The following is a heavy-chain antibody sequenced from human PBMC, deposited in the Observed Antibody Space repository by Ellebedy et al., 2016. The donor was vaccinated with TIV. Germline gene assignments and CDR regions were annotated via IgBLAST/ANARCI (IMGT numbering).Heavy chain of an antibody. V-gene: IGHV3-23*01. CDR1: GFTFRTYS. D-gene: IGHD2-15*01. CDR3: VECLGGSCQHSSIES. Sequence: PGGSLRLSCAASGFTFRTYSMSWVRQAPGKGLGWVAATRGHGTTIFYADSVKGRFTVSRDNSKSTLYLQMNSLRIEDTAMYYCVECLGGSCQHSSIESWGQGTLVTVSS. CDR2: TRGHGTTI. J-gene: IGHJ4*02.